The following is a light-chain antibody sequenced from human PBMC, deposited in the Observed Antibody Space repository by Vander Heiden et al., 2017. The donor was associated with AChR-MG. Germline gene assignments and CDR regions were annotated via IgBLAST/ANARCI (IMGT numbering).Light chain of an antibody. CDR3: QQYNNGPPLT. V-gene: IGKV3-15*01. CDR2: DTS. Sequence: EIVMAQSPATLSVSPGERATLSCRASQSVSTNLAWYQQKPGQAPRLLIYDTSTRATGVPARFSGSGSGTEFTLTISSLQSEDFAVYYCQQYNNGPPLTFGGGTKVEI. J-gene: IGKJ4*01. CDR1: QSVSTN.